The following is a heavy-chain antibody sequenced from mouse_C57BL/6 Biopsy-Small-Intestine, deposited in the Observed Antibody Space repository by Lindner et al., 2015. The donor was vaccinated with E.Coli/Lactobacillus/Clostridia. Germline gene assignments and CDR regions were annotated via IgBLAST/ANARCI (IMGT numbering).Heavy chain of an antibody. CDR3: ARGIYCSSTSCYNSWFDP. CDR2: INVYNGNT. V-gene: IGHV1-55*01. D-gene: IGHD1-1*01. J-gene: IGHJ4*01. Sequence: SVKVSCKASGYSFTSYGITWVRQAPGQGLEWMGWINVYNGNTNYAQKLQGRVTMTTDTSTSTAYMELRSLRSDDTAVYYCARGIYCSSTSCYNSWFDPWGQGTLVTVSS. CDR1: GYSFTSYG.